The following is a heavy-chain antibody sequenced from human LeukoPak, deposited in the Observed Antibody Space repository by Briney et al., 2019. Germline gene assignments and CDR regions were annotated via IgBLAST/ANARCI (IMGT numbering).Heavy chain of an antibody. CDR3: ARGGHTYGDYYYYYMDV. Sequence: SQTLSLTCTVSGGSISNYYLTWIRQPPGKGLEWIGSIYYSGSTYYNPSLKSRVTISVDTSKNQFSLKLSSVTAADTAVYYCARGGHTYGDYYYYYMDVWGKGTTVTVSS. V-gene: IGHV4-39*07. D-gene: IGHD5-18*01. J-gene: IGHJ6*03. CDR1: GGSISNYY. CDR2: IYYSGST.